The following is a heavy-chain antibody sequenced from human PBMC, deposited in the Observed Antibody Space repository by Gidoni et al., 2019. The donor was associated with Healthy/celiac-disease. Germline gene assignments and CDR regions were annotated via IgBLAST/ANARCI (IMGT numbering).Heavy chain of an antibody. CDR2: ISGSGGST. CDR1: GFTFSSNA. V-gene: IGHV3-23*01. J-gene: IGHJ5*02. CDR3: ANLMTTVTTYWFDP. D-gene: IGHD4-17*01. Sequence: EVQLLESGGGLVQPGGSLRLSCAASGFTFSSNAMSWGRQAPGKGLAWVSAISGSGGSTYYADSVKGRFTISRDNSKNTLYLQMNSLRAEDTAVYYCANLMTTVTTYWFDPWGQGTLVTVSS.